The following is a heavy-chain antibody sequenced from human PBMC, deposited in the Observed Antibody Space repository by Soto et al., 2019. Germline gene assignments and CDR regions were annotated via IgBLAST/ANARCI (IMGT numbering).Heavy chain of an antibody. CDR1: GFTFSSYA. CDR2: ISGSGGST. D-gene: IGHD5-12*01. V-gene: IGHV3-23*01. Sequence: PGGSLRLSCAASGFTFSSYAMSWVRQAPGKGLEWVSAISGSGGSTYYADSVKGRFTISRDNSKNTLYLQMNSLRAEDTAVYYCAKGDIVATIYYYYYGMDVWGQGTTVTVSS. J-gene: IGHJ6*02. CDR3: AKGDIVATIYYYYYGMDV.